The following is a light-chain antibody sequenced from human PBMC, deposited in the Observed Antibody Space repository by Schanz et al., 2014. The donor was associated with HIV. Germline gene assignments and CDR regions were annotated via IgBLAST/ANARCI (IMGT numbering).Light chain of an antibody. CDR1: QSISTW. Sequence: DIQMTQPPSTLSALVGERVSISCRASQSISTWLAWYQQKPGKAPNLLIYQASSLNIGVPSRFSGSGSGTEFTLTISSLQPDDFATYYCQQYDRSSWTFGLGTKVETK. CDR2: QAS. V-gene: IGKV1-5*03. CDR3: QQYDRSSWT. J-gene: IGKJ1*01.